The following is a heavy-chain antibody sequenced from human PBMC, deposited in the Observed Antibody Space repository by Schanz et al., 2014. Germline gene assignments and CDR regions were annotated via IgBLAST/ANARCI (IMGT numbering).Heavy chain of an antibody. D-gene: IGHD5-18*01. J-gene: IGHJ4*02. CDR3: ARGGADSAMAHEY. CDR2: LNFDETYT. CDR1: GFTFTNLG. V-gene: IGHV3-74*02. Sequence: VQLVESGGGVVQPGGSLRLSCAASGFTFTNLGMHWVRRAPGKGLEWVSRLNFDETYTSYADSVKGRFTISRDNAKNTVYLQMTSLRVEDTAVYYCARGGADSAMAHEYWGRGTLVTVSS.